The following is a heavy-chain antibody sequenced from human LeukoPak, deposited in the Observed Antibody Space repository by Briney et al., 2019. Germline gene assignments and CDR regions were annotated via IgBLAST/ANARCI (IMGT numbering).Heavy chain of an antibody. J-gene: IGHJ4*02. Sequence: PGGSLRLSCAASGFTFSSYWMHRVRQAPGKGLVWVSHIKSDGSSTSYADSVKGRFTISRDNAKNTLYLQMNSLRAEDTAVYYCARDRGYTQDYWGQGTLVTVSS. V-gene: IGHV3-74*01. D-gene: IGHD5-12*01. CDR2: IKSDGSST. CDR1: GFTFSSYW. CDR3: ARDRGYTQDY.